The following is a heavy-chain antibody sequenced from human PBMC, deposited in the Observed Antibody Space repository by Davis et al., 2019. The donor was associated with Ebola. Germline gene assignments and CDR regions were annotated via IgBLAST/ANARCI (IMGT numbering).Heavy chain of an antibody. CDR1: RGTFGSYA. CDR3: ARGVGYHGSGSYNWFDS. CDR2: VIPMFGTS. V-gene: IGHV1-69*13. D-gene: IGHD3-10*01. J-gene: IGHJ5*01. Sequence: AASVKVSCKASRGTFGSYAISWVRQAPGQGLEWMGGVIPMFGTSKYAQKFQDRVTITADESTNTAYMELSSLRSEDTAVYYCARGVGYHGSGSYNWFDSWGQGTLVTVSS.